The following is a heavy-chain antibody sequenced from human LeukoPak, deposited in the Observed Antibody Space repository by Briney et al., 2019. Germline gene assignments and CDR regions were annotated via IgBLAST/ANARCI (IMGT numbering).Heavy chain of an antibody. D-gene: IGHD6-6*01. CDR2: IYYSGST. V-gene: IGHV4-39*01. CDR3: ARRRPPYSSSSNPDFDY. J-gene: IGHJ4*02. CDR1: GGSISSGGYY. Sequence: SQTLSLTCTVSGGSISSGGYYWGWIRQPPGKGLEWIGSIYYSGSTYYNPSLKSRVTISVDTSKNQFSLKLSSVTAADTAVYYCARRRPPYSSSSNPDFDYWGQGTLVTVSS.